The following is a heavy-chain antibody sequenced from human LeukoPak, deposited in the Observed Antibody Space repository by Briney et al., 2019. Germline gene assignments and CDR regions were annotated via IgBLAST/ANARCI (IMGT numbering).Heavy chain of an antibody. V-gene: IGHV1-69*04. D-gene: IGHD6-6*01. Sequence: ASVKVSCKASGYTFTGYYMHWVRQAPGQGLEWMGRIIPILGIANYAQKFQGRVTITADKSTSTAYMELSSLRSEDTAVYYCARDEAARPFDYWGQGTLVTVSS. CDR1: GYTFTGYY. CDR2: IIPILGIA. J-gene: IGHJ4*02. CDR3: ARDEAARPFDY.